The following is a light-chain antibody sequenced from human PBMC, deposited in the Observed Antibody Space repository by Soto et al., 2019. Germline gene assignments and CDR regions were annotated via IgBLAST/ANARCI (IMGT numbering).Light chain of an antibody. CDR1: QSISSW. CDR3: QQRSNWSFT. J-gene: IGKJ5*01. V-gene: IGKV1-5*01. CDR2: DAS. Sequence: DIQMTQSPSTLSASVGDRVTITCLASQSISSWLAWYQQKPGKAPKLLIYDASSLESGVPSRFSGSGSGTDFTLTISSLEPEDFAVYYCQQRSNWSFTFGQGTRLEIK.